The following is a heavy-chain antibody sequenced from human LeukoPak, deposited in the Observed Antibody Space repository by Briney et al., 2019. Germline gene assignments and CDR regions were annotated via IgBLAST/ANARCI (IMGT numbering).Heavy chain of an antibody. D-gene: IGHD3-10*01. CDR3: ARDASALGIWFGELSDYYYYYMDV. V-gene: IGHV3-21*01. J-gene: IGHJ6*03. Sequence: GGSLRLSCAASGFTFSSYSMNWVRQAPGKGLEWVSSISSSSSYIYYADSVKGRFTISRDNAKNSLYLQMNSLRAEDTAVYYCARDASALGIWFGELSDYYYYYMDVWGRGTTVTVSS. CDR1: GFTFSSYS. CDR2: ISSSSSYI.